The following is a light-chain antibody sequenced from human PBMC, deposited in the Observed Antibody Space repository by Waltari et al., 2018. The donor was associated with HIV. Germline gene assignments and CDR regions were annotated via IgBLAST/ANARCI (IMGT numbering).Light chain of an antibody. J-gene: IGLJ3*02. Sequence: QSVLTQPPSASGTPGQRVTISCSGSSSNIGSNYVYWYRQLPGTAPKLLIYRSNQRPSGVPDRFSGSKSGTSAYVAISGLRSENEADYYCAAWEASLSVWVFGGGTKLTVL. CDR3: AAWEASLSVWV. CDR2: RSN. CDR1: SSNIGSNY. V-gene: IGLV1-47*01.